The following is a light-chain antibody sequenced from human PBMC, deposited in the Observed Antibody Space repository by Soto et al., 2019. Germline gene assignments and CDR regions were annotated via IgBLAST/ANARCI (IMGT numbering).Light chain of an antibody. CDR3: QQLNSYSFT. J-gene: IGKJ5*01. CDR2: GAS. CDR1: QNVRSY. Sequence: EIVMTQSPATLSVTPGGRATLSCRASQNVRSYLAWYQQKPGQAPSVLIYGASTRATSIPARFSGSGSGTEFTLTISSLQSEDFATYYCQQLNSYSFTFGQGTRLEIK. V-gene: IGKV3-15*01.